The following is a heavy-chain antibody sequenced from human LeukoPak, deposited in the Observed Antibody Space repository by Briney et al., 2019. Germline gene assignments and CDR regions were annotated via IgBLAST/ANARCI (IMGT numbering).Heavy chain of an antibody. J-gene: IGHJ4*02. CDR3: AKCGGYNGGWNDY. Sequence: GGSLRLSCAASGFTFSSSAMSWVRQAPGKGLEWVSAISGSGASTYYADSVKGRFTISRDNSKNTLYLQMNSLRAEDTAVYYCAKCGGYNGGWNDYWGQGTLVTVSS. CDR1: GFTFSSSA. CDR2: ISGSGAST. V-gene: IGHV3-23*01. D-gene: IGHD6-19*01.